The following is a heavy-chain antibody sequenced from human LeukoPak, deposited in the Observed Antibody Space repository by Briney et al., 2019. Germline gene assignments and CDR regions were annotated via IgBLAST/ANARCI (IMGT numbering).Heavy chain of an antibody. CDR2: IYYSGST. J-gene: IGHJ3*02. V-gene: IGHV4-59*01. Sequence: SETLSLTCTVSGGSISSYYWSWIRQPPGKGLEWIGYIYYSGSTNYNPSLKSRVTISVDTSKNQFSLKLSSVTAADTAVYYCARDGDYNILTGYFAFDIWGQGTMVTVSS. CDR3: ARDGDYNILTGYFAFDI. D-gene: IGHD3-9*01. CDR1: GGSISSYY.